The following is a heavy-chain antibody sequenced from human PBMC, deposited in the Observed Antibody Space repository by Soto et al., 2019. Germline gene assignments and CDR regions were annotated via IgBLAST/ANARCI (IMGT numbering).Heavy chain of an antibody. J-gene: IGHJ6*02. CDR2: ISYDGSNK. CDR3: ARDRRNDYEPQYYYYGMDV. CDR1: GFTFSSYA. D-gene: IGHD4-17*01. Sequence: QVQLVEFGGGVVQPGRSLRLSCAASGFTFSSYAMHWVRQAPGKGLEWVAVISYDGSNKYYADSVKGRFTISRDNSKNTLYLQMNSLRAEDTAVYYCARDRRNDYEPQYYYYGMDVWGQGTTVTVSS. V-gene: IGHV3-30-3*01.